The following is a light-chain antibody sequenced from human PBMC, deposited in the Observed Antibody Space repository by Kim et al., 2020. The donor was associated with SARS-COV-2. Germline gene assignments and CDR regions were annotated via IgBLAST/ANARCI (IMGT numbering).Light chain of an antibody. CDR3: QQYCKWPRT. J-gene: IGKJ1*01. Sequence: ETVMTQSPATLSVSPGERATLSCRASQIVSSSLVWYQQKPGQPPRLLIYGASARATGTPARFSGSASGTEFTLTISSLQSEDFAVYYCQQYCKWPRTFGQGTKVDIK. CDR2: GAS. V-gene: IGKV3-15*01. CDR1: QIVSSS.